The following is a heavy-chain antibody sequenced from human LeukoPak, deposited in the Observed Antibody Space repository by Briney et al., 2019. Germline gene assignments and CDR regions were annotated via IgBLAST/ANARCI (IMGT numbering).Heavy chain of an antibody. V-gene: IGHV4-4*02. D-gene: IGHD6-19*01. CDR1: GFTFSSYW. CDR2: IYHSGST. Sequence: GSLRLSCAASGFTFSSYWMSWVRQAPGKGLEWIGEIYHSGSTNYNPSLKSRVTISVDKSKNQFSLKLSSVTAADTAVYYCARGVAVAGMFLFDYWGQGTLVTVSS. J-gene: IGHJ4*02. CDR3: ARGVAVAGMFLFDY.